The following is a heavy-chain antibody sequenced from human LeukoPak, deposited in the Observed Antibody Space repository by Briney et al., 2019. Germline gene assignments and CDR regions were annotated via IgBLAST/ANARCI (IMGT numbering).Heavy chain of an antibody. CDR1: GGSISSYY. V-gene: IGHV4-59*01. CDR2: IYYSGST. D-gene: IGHD5-18*01. CDR3: ARGYSYGYVGDY. Sequence: SETLSLTCTVSGGSISSYYWSWIRQPPGKGLEWIGYIYYSGSTNYNPSLKSRVTISVDTSKNQFSLKLSSVTAADTAVYYCARGYSYGYVGDYWGQGTLVTVSS. J-gene: IGHJ4*02.